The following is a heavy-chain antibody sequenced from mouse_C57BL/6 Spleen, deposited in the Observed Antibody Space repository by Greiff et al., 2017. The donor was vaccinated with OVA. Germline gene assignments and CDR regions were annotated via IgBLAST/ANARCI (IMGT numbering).Heavy chain of an antibody. CDR2: ISSGGSYT. J-gene: IGHJ3*01. CDR1: GFTFSSYG. CDR3: ARLEGAESSWFAY. Sequence: EVQGVESGGDLVKPGGSLKLSCAASGFTFSSYGMSWVRQTPDKRLEWVATISSGGSYTYYPDSVKGRFTISRDNAKNTLYLQMSSLKSEDTAMYYCARLEGAESSWFAYWGQGTLVTVSA. V-gene: IGHV5-6*01.